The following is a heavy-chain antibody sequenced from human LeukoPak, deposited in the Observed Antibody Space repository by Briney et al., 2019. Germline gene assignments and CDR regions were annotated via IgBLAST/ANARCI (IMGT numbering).Heavy chain of an antibody. J-gene: IGHJ4*02. CDR1: GGSTSSGGYS. Sequence: SETLSLTCAVSGGSTSSGGYSWSWIRQPPGKGLEWIGYIYHSGSTYYNPSLKSRVTISVDRSKNQFSLKLSSVTAADTAVYYCAKYLAATGESHLDYWGQGTLVTVSS. D-gene: IGHD6-13*01. CDR3: AKYLAATGESHLDY. V-gene: IGHV4-30-2*01. CDR2: IYHSGST.